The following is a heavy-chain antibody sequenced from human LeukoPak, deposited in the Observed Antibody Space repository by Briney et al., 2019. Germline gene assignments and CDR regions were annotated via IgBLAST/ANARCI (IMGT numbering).Heavy chain of an antibody. CDR3: VRGPKLTQKYYDSSGYNDY. J-gene: IGHJ4*02. CDR2: MNPNSGNT. D-gene: IGHD3-22*01. CDR1: GYTFTSYD. V-gene: IGHV1-8*01. Sequence: ASVKVSCKASGYTFTSYDINWVRQATGQGLEWMGWMNPNSGNTGYAQKFQGRVTMTRNTSISTAYMELSSLRSEDTAVYYCVRGPKLTQKYYDSSGYNDYWGQGTLVTASS.